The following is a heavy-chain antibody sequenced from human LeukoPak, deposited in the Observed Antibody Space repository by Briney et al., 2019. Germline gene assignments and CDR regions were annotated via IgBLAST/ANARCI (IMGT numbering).Heavy chain of an antibody. CDR3: AREGSSSWDV. Sequence: PGGSLRLSCAASGFTFSSYSMNWVRQAPGKGLEWVSYISSSSSTIYYADSVKGRFTISRDNAKNSLYPQMNSLRDEDTAVYYCAREGSSSWDVWGQGTTVTVSS. D-gene: IGHD6-13*01. J-gene: IGHJ6*02. CDR1: GFTFSSYS. V-gene: IGHV3-48*02. CDR2: ISSSSSTI.